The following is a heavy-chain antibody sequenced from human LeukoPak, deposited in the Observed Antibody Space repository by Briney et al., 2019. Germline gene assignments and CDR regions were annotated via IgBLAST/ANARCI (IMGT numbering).Heavy chain of an antibody. Sequence: GGSLRLSCAASGFTFSRYWMHWVRQAPGKGLVWVSRIKSDGSTNYADSVKGRFTISRDNAKNSLYLQMNSLRAEDTAVYYCAAGHPYSSSFYYYYYMDVWGKGTTVTVSS. J-gene: IGHJ6*03. CDR3: AAGHPYSSSFYYYYYMDV. V-gene: IGHV3-74*01. CDR2: IKSDGST. D-gene: IGHD6-6*01. CDR1: GFTFSRYW.